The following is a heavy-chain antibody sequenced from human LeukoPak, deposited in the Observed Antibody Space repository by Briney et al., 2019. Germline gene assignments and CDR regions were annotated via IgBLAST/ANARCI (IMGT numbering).Heavy chain of an antibody. V-gene: IGHV3-9*01. Sequence: GRSLRLSCAASGFTFDDYAMHWVRQAPGKGLEWVSGISWNSGSIGYADSVKGRFTISRDNAKNSLYLQMNSLRPEDTALYYCAKGEPLLPFDYWGQGTLVTVSS. CDR3: AKGEPLLPFDY. CDR1: GFTFDDYA. D-gene: IGHD2-15*01. CDR2: ISWNSGSI. J-gene: IGHJ4*02.